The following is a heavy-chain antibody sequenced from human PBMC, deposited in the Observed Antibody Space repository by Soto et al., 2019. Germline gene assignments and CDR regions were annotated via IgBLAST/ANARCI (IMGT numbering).Heavy chain of an antibody. CDR3: ARASRLLEWTSEKPYYYYYMDV. CDR1: GFTFNTYD. CDR2: ISSTSPI. J-gene: IGHJ6*03. V-gene: IGHV3-48*04. Sequence: EMQLVESGGGLVQPGGSLRLSCAASGFTFNTYDMNWVRQAPGKGLEWVSFISSTSPIYYADSVKGRFTISRDNVKKSLYLRMHRLKAEDTGVYYCARASRLLEWTSEKPYYYYYMDVWGKGTTVTVSS. D-gene: IGHD3-3*01.